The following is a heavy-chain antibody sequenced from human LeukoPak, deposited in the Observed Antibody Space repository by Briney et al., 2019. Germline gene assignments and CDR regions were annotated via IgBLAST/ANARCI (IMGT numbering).Heavy chain of an antibody. CDR3: ATVGAAGHFDY. J-gene: IGHJ4*02. CDR1: GGTFTNHY. CDR2: IIPIFGTA. V-gene: IGHV1-69*06. Sequence: SVKVSCKTSGGTFTNHYMHWVRQAPGQGLEWMGGIIPIFGTANYAQKFQGRVTITADKSTSTAYMELSSLRSEDTAVYYCATVGAAGHFDYWGQGTLVTVSS. D-gene: IGHD1-26*01.